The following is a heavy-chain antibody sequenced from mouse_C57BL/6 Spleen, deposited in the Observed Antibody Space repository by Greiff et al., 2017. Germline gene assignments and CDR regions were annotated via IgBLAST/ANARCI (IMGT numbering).Heavy chain of an antibody. Sequence: QVQLQQSGAELVRPGASVTLSCKASGYTFTDYEMHWVKQTPVHGLEWIGAIDPETGGTAYNQQVKGKAILTADKSSSPAYMELRSLTSEDSAVYYCTTGYFDDWGQGTTLTVSS. V-gene: IGHV1-15*01. J-gene: IGHJ2*01. CDR3: TTGYFDD. CDR1: GYTFTDYE. CDR2: IDPETGGT.